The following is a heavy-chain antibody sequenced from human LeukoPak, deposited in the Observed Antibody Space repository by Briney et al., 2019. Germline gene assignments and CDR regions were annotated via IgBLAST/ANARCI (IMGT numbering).Heavy chain of an antibody. CDR1: GFTFSSYA. CDR2: ISGSGGST. D-gene: IGHD6-19*01. CDR3: ARDPASRYSSGWYDY. V-gene: IGHV3-23*01. J-gene: IGHJ4*02. Sequence: PGGSLRLSCAASGFTFSSYAMSWVRQAPGKGLEWVSAISGSGGSTYYADSVKGRFTISRDNSKNTLYLQMNSLRAEDTAVYYCARDPASRYSSGWYDYWGQGTLVTVSS.